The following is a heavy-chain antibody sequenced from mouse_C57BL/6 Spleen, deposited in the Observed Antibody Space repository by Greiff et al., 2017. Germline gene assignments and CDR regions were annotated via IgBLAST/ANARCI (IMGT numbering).Heavy chain of an antibody. Sequence: VKLMESGAELVKPGASVKISCKASGYAFSSYWMNWVKQRPGKGLEWIGQIYPGDGDTNYNGKFKGKATLTADKSSSTAYMQLSSLTSEDSAVYFCARGVLEEGFAYWGQGTLVTVSA. D-gene: IGHD1-1*01. CDR3: ARGVLEEGFAY. CDR1: GYAFSSYW. V-gene: IGHV1-80*01. CDR2: IYPGDGDT. J-gene: IGHJ3*01.